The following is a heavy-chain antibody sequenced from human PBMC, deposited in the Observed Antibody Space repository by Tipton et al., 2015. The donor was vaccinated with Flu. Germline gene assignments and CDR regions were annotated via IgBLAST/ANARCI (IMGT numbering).Heavy chain of an antibody. J-gene: IGHJ6*02. CDR1: GFVFSVYA. CDR2: IWNDGSKK. CDR3: ARDHIGYNPFYGLDV. D-gene: IGHD5-18*01. Sequence: SLRVSCTASGFVFSVYAIHWVRQAPGKGLEWVSVIWNDGSKKYYAESVMGRFTISRDNTQKMVYLQMNSLRAEDTAVYYCARDHIGYNPFYGLDVWGQGATVSV. V-gene: IGHV3-33*01.